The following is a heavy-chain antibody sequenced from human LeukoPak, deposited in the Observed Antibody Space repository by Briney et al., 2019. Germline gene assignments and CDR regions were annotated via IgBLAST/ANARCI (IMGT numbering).Heavy chain of an antibody. D-gene: IGHD6-19*01. V-gene: IGHV3-23*01. CDR1: GFTFNNYA. Sequence: GGSLRLSCAASGFTFNNYAMNWVRQAPGKGLEWVSSISGGGETTYYADSVKGRFTISRANSGDTVYLQMNSLTVDDTAVYFCAKARSTVARKARYFDYWGQGTLVTVSS. J-gene: IGHJ4*02. CDR3: AKARSTVARKARYFDY. CDR2: ISGGGETT.